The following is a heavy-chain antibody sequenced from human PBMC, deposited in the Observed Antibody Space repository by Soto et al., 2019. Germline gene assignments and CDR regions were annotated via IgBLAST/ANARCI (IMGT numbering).Heavy chain of an antibody. CDR3: AGNYEFWSGYYTAIFGMDV. V-gene: IGHV4-61*01. D-gene: IGHD3-3*01. Sequence: LPLTCTVSGGSVSSGSYYWSWIRQPPGKGLEWIGYIYYSGSTNYNPSLKSRVTISVDTSKNQFSLKLSSVTAADTAVYYCAGNYEFWSGYYTAIFGMDVWGQGTRVTVCS. CDR1: GGSVSSGSYY. CDR2: IYYSGST. J-gene: IGHJ6*02.